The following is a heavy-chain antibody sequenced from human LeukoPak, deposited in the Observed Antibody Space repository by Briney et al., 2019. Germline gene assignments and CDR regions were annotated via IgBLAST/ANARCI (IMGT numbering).Heavy chain of an antibody. J-gene: IGHJ3*02. CDR1: GGSINNYY. CDR3: ARGRYCSADICSGGDAFDI. CDR2: IYTRGST. D-gene: IGHD2-15*01. Sequence: SETLSLTCTVSGGSINNYYWSWIRQPPGKGLEWIGRIYTRGSTNYNPSLKSRGTMTVDTSKNQFSLKLSSVTAVDTAVYYCARGRYCSADICSGGDAFDIWGQGTMVSVSS. V-gene: IGHV4-4*07.